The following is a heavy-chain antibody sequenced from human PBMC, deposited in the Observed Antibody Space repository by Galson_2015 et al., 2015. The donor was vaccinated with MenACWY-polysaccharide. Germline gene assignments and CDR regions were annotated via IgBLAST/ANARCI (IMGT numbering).Heavy chain of an antibody. J-gene: IGHJ5*02. CDR3: ARGRITIGP. CDR1: GFTVSGYW. V-gene: IGHV3-7*01. D-gene: IGHD3-3*01. CDR2: IKQAGSEK. Sequence: SLRLSCAASGFTVSGYWMTWVRQAPGKGLEWVANIKQAGSEKNYVDSVEGRFTISRDNAKNSLYLQMNSLRAEDTAVYYCARGRITIGPWGQGTLVTVSS.